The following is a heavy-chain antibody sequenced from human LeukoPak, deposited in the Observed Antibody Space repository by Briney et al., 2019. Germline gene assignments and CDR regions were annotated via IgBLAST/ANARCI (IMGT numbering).Heavy chain of an antibody. V-gene: IGHV1-2*02. CDR2: INPNSGGT. D-gene: IGHD3-22*01. Sequence: ASVKVSCKASGYTFTGYYMHWVRQAPGQGLEWMGWINPNSGGTNYAQKFQGRVTMTRDTSISTAYMELSRLRSDDTAVYYCASSENYYDSSGYYSDAFDIWGQGTMVTVSS. J-gene: IGHJ3*02. CDR1: GYTFTGYY. CDR3: ASSENYYDSSGYYSDAFDI.